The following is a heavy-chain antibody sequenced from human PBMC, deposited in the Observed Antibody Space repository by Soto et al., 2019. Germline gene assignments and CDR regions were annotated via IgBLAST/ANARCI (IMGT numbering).Heavy chain of an antibody. J-gene: IGHJ3*02. Sequence: PGGSLRLSCAASGFPFSSYAMSWVRQAPGKGLEWVSAISGSGGSTYYADSVKGRFTISRDNSKNTLYLQMNSLRAEDTAVYYCAKGGMRYCTNGVCSPCSFDIWGQGTMVTVSS. CDR1: GFPFSSYA. D-gene: IGHD2-8*01. CDR3: AKGGMRYCTNGVCSPCSFDI. V-gene: IGHV3-23*01. CDR2: ISGSGGST.